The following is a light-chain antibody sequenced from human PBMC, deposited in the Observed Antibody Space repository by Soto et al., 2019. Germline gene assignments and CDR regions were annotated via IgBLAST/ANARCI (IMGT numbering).Light chain of an antibody. CDR3: QSYDSSLSGYV. CDR1: SSDVGNYDL. Sequence: QSVLTQPASVSGSPGQSITISCTGTSSDVGNYDLVSWYQQLPGKAPKFILYEGSKRPSGVPGRFSGSKSGTSASLAITGLQAEDEADYYCQSYDSSLSGYVFGTGTKVTVL. CDR2: EGS. J-gene: IGLJ1*01. V-gene: IGLV2-14*02.